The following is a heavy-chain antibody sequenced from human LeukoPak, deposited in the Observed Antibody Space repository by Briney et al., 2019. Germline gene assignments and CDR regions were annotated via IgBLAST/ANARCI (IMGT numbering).Heavy chain of an antibody. CDR1: GGSISTSNYY. J-gene: IGHJ5*02. Sequence: SETLSLTCTVSGGSISTSNYYWGWIRQPPGKGLEWIGNIYYSGSTFHNPSLKSRVTISLDTSKNQFSLKLSSVTAADTALYYCARVPGVANWFDPWGQGTLVTVSS. D-gene: IGHD3-10*01. CDR3: ARVPGVANWFDP. CDR2: IYYSGST. V-gene: IGHV4-39*07.